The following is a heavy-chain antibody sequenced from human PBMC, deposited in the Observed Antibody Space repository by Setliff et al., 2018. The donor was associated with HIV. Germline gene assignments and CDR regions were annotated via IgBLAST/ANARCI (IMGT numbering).Heavy chain of an antibody. J-gene: IGHJ4*02. D-gene: IGHD1-26*01. CDR3: GRRMSSGSYYDY. CDR2: INDSGST. Sequence: SETLSLTCAVYGGSFSGYYWSWIRQPPGKGLEWIGEINDSGSTNYNPSLKSRVTMSVDTSKNQFSLKLNSVTAADTAVYYCGRRMSSGSYYDYWGQGTLVTVSS. V-gene: IGHV4-34*01. CDR1: GGSFSGYY.